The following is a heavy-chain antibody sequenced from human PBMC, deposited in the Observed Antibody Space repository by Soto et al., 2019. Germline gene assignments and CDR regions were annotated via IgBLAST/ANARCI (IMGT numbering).Heavy chain of an antibody. CDR3: NSSFWGGYYTGAIDI. CDR1: GFTFSGSA. Sequence: GGSLRLSCAASGFTFSGSAMHWVRQASGKGLEWVGRIRSKANSYATAYAASVKGTFTIARDDSKNTAYLQMNSLKTGDSSVYSSNSSFWGGYYTGAIDIWGQGTMVTVSS. V-gene: IGHV3-73*01. J-gene: IGHJ3*02. CDR2: IRSKANSYAT. D-gene: IGHD3-3*01.